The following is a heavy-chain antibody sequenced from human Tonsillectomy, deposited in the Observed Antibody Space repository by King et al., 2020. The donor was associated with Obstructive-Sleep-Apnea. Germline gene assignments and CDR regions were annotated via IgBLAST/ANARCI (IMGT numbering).Heavy chain of an antibody. CDR2: ISSSSSSI. CDR1: GFSFSLYT. Sequence: VQLVESGGGLVKPGGSLRLSCAASGFSFSLYTLNWVRQAPGKGLEWVSSISSSSSSIYYADSLKGRFTISRDNANNSLYLHLNSLRAEDTAVYYCVGSLGMTRIFDFWGQGTLVTVSP. V-gene: IGHV3-21*01. D-gene: IGHD1-1*01. CDR3: VGSLGMTRIFDF. J-gene: IGHJ4*02.